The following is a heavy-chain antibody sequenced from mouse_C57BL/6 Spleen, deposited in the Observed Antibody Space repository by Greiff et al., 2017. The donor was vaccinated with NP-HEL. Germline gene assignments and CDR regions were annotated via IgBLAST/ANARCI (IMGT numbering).Heavy chain of an antibody. J-gene: IGHJ1*03. Sequence: VQLQQPGAELVKPGASVKLSCKASGYTFTSYWRHWVKQRPGQGLEGRGMRHPNSGSTNYNEKFKSKATLTVDKSSSTAYMQLSSLTSEDSAVYYCARGTNYYGSSYAYFDVWGTGTPVTVSS. CDR2: RHPNSGST. V-gene: IGHV1-64*01. CDR3: ARGTNYYGSSYAYFDV. CDR1: GYTFTSYW. D-gene: IGHD1-1*01.